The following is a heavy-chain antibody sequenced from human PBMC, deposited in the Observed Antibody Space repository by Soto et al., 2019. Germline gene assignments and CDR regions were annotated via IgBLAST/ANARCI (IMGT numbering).Heavy chain of an antibody. D-gene: IGHD3-10*01. CDR3: AKGHLWFGELGNAFDI. CDR1: GFTFSSYA. CDR2: ISGSGGST. J-gene: IGHJ3*02. V-gene: IGHV3-23*01. Sequence: EVQLLESGGGLVQPGGSLRLSCAASGFTFSSYAMSWVRQAPGKGLEWVSAISGSGGSTYYADSVKGRFTISRDNSKNTLDRQMNRLRAEDTAVYYCAKGHLWFGELGNAFDIWGQGTMVTVS.